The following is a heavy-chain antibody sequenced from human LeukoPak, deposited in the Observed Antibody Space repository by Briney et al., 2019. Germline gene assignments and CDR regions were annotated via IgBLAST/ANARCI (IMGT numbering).Heavy chain of an antibody. CDR2: ISSSSSYI. J-gene: IGHJ3*02. V-gene: IGHV3-21*01. D-gene: IGHD6-19*01. CDR3: ARARRPYSSGWHDAFDI. CDR1: GFTFSSYS. Sequence: PGRSLRLSCAASGFTFSSYSMNWVRQAPGKGLEWVSSISSSSSYIYYANSVKGRFTISRDNAKNSLYLQMNSLRAEDTAVYYCARARRPYSSGWHDAFDIWGQGTMVTVSS.